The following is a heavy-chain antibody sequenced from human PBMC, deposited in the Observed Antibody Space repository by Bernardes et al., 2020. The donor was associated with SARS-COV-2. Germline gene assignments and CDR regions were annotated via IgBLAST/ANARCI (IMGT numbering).Heavy chain of an antibody. CDR3: ASSPYNWNYHFDY. V-gene: IGHV4-39*01. CDR1: GVSMTRISYY. Sequence: SESLSLTCTVSGVSMTRISYYWGWLLQPPGKGLEWIGTIYYSGSTYYSPSLKSRVTLSVDTSRNQFSLRLKSVTAADTAVYYCASSPYNWNYHFDYWGQGTLAAVSS. D-gene: IGHD1-7*01. CDR2: IYYSGST. J-gene: IGHJ4*02.